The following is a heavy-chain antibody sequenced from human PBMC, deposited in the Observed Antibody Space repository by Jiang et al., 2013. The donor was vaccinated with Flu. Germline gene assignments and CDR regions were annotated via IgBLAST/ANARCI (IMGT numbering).Heavy chain of an antibody. J-gene: IGHJ3*02. Sequence: VQLVESGAEVKEPGDSLKISCKGSGYRFPLYWIGWVRQMPGKGLEWVGIIYPGDSNIRYSPSFQGQVTISADKSINTAYLQWSSLKASDTAVYYCAREAAGFDDFDRAFDIWGQGTMVTVSS. CDR1: GYRFPLYW. D-gene: IGHD2-21*02. V-gene: IGHV5-51*01. CDR2: IYPGDSNI. CDR3: AREAAGFDDFDRAFDI.